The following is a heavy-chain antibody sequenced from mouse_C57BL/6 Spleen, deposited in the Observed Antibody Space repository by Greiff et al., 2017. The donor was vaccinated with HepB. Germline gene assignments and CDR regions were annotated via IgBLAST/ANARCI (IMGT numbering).Heavy chain of an antibody. J-gene: IGHJ2*01. V-gene: IGHV1-26*01. CDR2: INPNNGGT. CDR3: ARPYVDY. CDR1: GYTFTDYY. Sequence: VQLQQSGPELVKPGASVKISCKASGYTFTDYYMNWVKQSHGKSLEWIGDINPNNGGTSYNQKFKGKATLTVDKSSSTAYMELRSLTSEDSAVYYCARPYVDYWGQGTTLTVSS.